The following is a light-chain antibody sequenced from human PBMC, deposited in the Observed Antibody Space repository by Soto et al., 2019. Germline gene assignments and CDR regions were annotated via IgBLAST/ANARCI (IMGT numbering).Light chain of an antibody. CDR2: GAS. Sequence: EIVLTQSPGTLSLSPGERATLSCRASQSVSSSYLAWYQQKPVQAPRLLIYGASSRATGIPDRFSGSGSGTDFTLTISRLEPEDFAVYYCQQYGSYRRTFGQGTKVDNK. J-gene: IGKJ1*01. CDR1: QSVSSSY. V-gene: IGKV3-20*01. CDR3: QQYGSYRRT.